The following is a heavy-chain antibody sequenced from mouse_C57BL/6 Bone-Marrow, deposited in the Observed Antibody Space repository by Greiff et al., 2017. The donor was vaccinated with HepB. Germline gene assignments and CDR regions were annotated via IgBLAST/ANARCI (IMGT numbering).Heavy chain of an antibody. CDR3: TRDSNYPFYAMDY. V-gene: IGHV1-4*01. J-gene: IGHJ4*01. Sequence: QVQLQQSGAELARPGASVKMSCKASGYTFTSYTMHWVKQRPGQGLEWIGYINPSSGYTKYNQKFKDKATLTADKSSSTAYMQLSSLTSEDSAVYYCTRDSNYPFYAMDYWGQGTSVTVSS. D-gene: IGHD2-5*01. CDR2: INPSSGYT. CDR1: GYTFTSYT.